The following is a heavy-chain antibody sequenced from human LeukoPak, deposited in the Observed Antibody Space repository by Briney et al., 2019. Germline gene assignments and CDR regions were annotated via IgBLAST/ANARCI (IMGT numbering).Heavy chain of an antibody. D-gene: IGHD3-22*01. J-gene: IGHJ4*02. CDR2: IYPGDSDT. CDR1: GYSFTSYW. CDR3: AREGGPLTYYYDSSGYPFDY. V-gene: IGHV5-51*01. Sequence: GESLKISCKGSGYSFTSYWIGWVRQMPGKGLEWMGIIYPGDSDTRYSPSFQGQVTISADKFISTAYLQWSSLKASDTAMYYCAREGGPLTYYYDSSGYPFDYWGQGTLVTVSS.